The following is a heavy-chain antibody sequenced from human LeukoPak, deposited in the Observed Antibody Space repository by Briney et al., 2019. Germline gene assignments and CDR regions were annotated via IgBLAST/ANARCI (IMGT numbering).Heavy chain of an antibody. D-gene: IGHD2-2*01. CDR2: IYYSGST. V-gene: IGHV4-39*07. J-gene: IGHJ4*02. CDR3: ASNWEYQLLHASKFDY. CDR1: GGSISSSSYY. Sequence: SETLSLTCTVSGGSISSSSYYWGWIRQPPGKGLEWIGSIYYSGSTYYNPSLKSRVTISVDTSKNQFSLKLSSVTAADTAVYYCASNWEYQLLHASKFDYWGQGTLVTVSS.